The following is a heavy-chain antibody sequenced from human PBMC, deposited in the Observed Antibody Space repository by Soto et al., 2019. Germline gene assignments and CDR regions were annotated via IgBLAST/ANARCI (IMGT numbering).Heavy chain of an antibody. CDR3: XXXXXWSWSLDP. CDR2: MNPNSGNT. D-gene: IGHD2-15*01. Sequence: QVQLVQSGAEVKKPGASVKVSCKASGYTFTSYDINWVRQATGQGLEWMGWMNPNSGNTCYAQKFQGRXXXXXXXXXXXXXXXXXXXXXXXXAVYXXXXXXXWSWSLDPWGQGTLVTVSS. V-gene: IGHV1-8*01. CDR1: GYTFTSYD. J-gene: IGHJ5*02.